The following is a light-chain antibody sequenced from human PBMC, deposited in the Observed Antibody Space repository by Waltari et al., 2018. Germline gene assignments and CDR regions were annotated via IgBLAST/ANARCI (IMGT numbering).Light chain of an antibody. CDR3: LQDYIFPLT. Sequence: GKKVTIPCRASEDIRNDLGWYQQKPGKAPRLLIFAASTLQSGVPSRFSGSGSGTDFTLTISSLQPEDFATYFCLQDYIFPLTFGGGTTVEI. CDR2: AAS. CDR1: EDIRND. J-gene: IGKJ4*01. V-gene: IGKV1-6*01.